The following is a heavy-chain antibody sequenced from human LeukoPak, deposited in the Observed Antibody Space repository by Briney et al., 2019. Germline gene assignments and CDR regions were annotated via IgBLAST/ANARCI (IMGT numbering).Heavy chain of an antibody. V-gene: IGHV3-33*01. J-gene: IGHJ5*02. CDR1: GFTFSSYG. CDR3: ARDDYVWGSYRPIDP. Sequence: PGGSLRLSCAASGFTFSSYGMHWVRQAPGKGLEWVAVIWYDGGNKYYADSVKGRFTISRDNSKNTLYLQMNSLRAEDTAVYYCARDDYVWGSYRPIDPWGQGTLVTVSS. CDR2: IWYDGGNK. D-gene: IGHD3-16*02.